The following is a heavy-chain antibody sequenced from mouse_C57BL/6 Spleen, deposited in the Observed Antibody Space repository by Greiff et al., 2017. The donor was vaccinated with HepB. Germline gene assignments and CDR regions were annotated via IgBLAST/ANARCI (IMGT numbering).Heavy chain of an antibody. CDR1: GYSITSGYY. J-gene: IGHJ2*01. Sequence: VQLKESGPGLVKPSQSLSLTCSVTGYSITSGYYWNWIRQFPGNKLEWMGYISYDGSNNYNPSLKNRISITRDTSKNQFFLKLNSVTTEDTATYYCARALYDYDEGYFDYWGQGTTLTVSS. CDR2: ISYDGSN. D-gene: IGHD2-4*01. V-gene: IGHV3-6*01. CDR3: ARALYDYDEGYFDY.